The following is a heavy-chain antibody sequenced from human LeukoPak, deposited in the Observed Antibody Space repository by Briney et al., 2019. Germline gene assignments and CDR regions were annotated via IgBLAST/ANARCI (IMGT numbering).Heavy chain of an antibody. Sequence: GGSLRLSCAASGFTFSSYAMSWVRQAPGKGLEWVSAISGSGGSTYYADSVRGRFTISRDNFKNTLYLQMSSMTAEDTAIYYCARDPGTIFDVLNYHFDSWSQGTLVTVSS. CDR1: GFTFSSYA. CDR3: ARDPGTIFDVLNYHFDS. CDR2: ISGSGGST. J-gene: IGHJ4*02. D-gene: IGHD3-3*01. V-gene: IGHV3-23*01.